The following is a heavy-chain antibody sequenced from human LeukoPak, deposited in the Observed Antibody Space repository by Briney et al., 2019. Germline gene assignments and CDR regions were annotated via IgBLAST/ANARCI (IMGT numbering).Heavy chain of an antibody. CDR2: ISHSGTT. CDR3: ARYMVRGGRFDY. CDR1: GGSIDITNY. D-gene: IGHD3-10*01. Sequence: SSETLSLTCDVSGGSIDITNYWSWVRQAPGKGLEWIGEISHSGTTNYNPSLRSRVAMSLDRDKNQFSLSLRSVTAADTAVYYCARYMVRGGRFDYWGQGTLVTVSS. V-gene: IGHV4-4*02. J-gene: IGHJ4*02.